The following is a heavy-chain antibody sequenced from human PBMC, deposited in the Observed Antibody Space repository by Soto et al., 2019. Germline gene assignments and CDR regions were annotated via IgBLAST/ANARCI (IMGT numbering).Heavy chain of an antibody. CDR2: ISAYNGNT. CDR3: ARGGTYYDILTGYSTLRKFDY. CDR1: GYTFTSYG. J-gene: IGHJ4*02. V-gene: IGHV1-18*04. D-gene: IGHD3-9*01. Sequence: QVQLVQSGAEVKKPGASVKVSCKASGYTFTSYGISWVRQAPGQGLEWMGWISAYNGNTNYAQKLQGRVTMTTDTSTSTAYMELRSLRSDDTAVYYCARGGTYYDILTGYSTLRKFDYWGQGTLVTVSS.